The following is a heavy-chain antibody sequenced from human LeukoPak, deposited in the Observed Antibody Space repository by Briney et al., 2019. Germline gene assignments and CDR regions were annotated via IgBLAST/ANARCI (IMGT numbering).Heavy chain of an antibody. CDR2: IWYDGSRK. J-gene: IGHJ4*02. V-gene: IGHV3-33*01. Sequence: QAGGSLRLSCEPSGFTFRNYGMHWARQAPGKGLEWVAVIWYDGSRKKYADSVKGRFTVSRDNSKNILSLQMNSLTVGDTAVYYCARGNYEGSGYPDYWGQGTLVTVSA. CDR1: GFTFRNYG. D-gene: IGHD3-22*01. CDR3: ARGNYEGSGYPDY.